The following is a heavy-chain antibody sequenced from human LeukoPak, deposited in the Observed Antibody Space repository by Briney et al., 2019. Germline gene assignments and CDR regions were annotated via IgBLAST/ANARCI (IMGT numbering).Heavy chain of an antibody. V-gene: IGHV3-30*02. CDR2: IRYDGSHK. J-gene: IGHJ4*02. Sequence: GGSLRLSCAASGFTFSIYGMHWVRQAPGKGLEWVAFIRYDGSHKYYAGSVKGRFTISRDNSKNTLYLQMNSLRAEDTAVYYCARAKPKNMVRGLIMRRESRYYFDYWGQGTLVTVSS. CDR1: GFTFSIYG. D-gene: IGHD3-10*01. CDR3: ARAKPKNMVRGLIMRRESRYYFDY.